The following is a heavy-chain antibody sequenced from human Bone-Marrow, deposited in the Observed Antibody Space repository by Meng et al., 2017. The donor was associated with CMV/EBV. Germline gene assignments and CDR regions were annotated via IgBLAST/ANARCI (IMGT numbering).Heavy chain of an antibody. CDR3: AREDGIVGATSAFDI. CDR1: GFTFDDYA. V-gene: IGHV3-9*01. J-gene: IGHJ3*02. Sequence: SLKISCAASGFTFDDYAMHWVRQAPGKGLEWVSGISWNSGSIGYADSVKGRFTISRDNAKNSLYLQMNSLRVEDTAVYYCAREDGIVGATSAFDIWGQGTMVTVSS. D-gene: IGHD1-26*01. CDR2: ISWNSGSI.